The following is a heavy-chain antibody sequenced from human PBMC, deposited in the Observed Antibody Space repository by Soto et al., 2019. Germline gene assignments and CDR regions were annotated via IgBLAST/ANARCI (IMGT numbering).Heavy chain of an antibody. Sequence: TSETLSLTCAVSGGSLSSSNWWSWVRQPPGKGLEWIGEIYHSGSTNYNPSLKSRVTISVDKSKNQFSLKLSSVTAADTAVYYCARVITMVRGKTHYYGMDVWGQGTTVTVSS. CDR1: GGSLSSSNW. V-gene: IGHV4-4*02. CDR2: IYHSGST. CDR3: ARVITMVRGKTHYYGMDV. J-gene: IGHJ6*02. D-gene: IGHD3-10*01.